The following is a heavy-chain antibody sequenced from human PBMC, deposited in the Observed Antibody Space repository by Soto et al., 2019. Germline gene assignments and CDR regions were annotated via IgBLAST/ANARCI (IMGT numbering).Heavy chain of an antibody. V-gene: IGHV3-23*01. CDR3: AKDLSPTYGMDV. J-gene: IGHJ6*02. CDR1: GFTFSSYA. CDR2: ISGSGGST. Sequence: GGSLRLSCAASGFTFSSYAMSWVRQAPGKGLEWVSAISGSGGSTYYADSVKGRFAISRDNTKNTLYLQMNSLRAEDTAVYYCAKDLSPTYGMDVWGQGTTVTVSS.